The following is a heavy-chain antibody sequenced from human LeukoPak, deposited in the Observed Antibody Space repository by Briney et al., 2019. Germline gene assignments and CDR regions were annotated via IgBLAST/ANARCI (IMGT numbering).Heavy chain of an antibody. CDR2: ISSSSSYI. J-gene: IGHJ5*02. CDR3: ARAGLMVRGVYNWFDP. D-gene: IGHD3-10*01. CDR1: GFTVSSNY. V-gene: IGHV3-21*01. Sequence: PGGSLRLSCAASGFTVSSNYMSWVRQAPGKGLEWVSSISSSSSYIYYADSVKGRFTISRDNAKNSLYLQMNSLRAEDTAVYYCARAGLMVRGVYNWFDPWGQGTLVTVSS.